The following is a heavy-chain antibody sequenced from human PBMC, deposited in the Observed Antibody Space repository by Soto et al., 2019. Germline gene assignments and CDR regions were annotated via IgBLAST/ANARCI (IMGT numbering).Heavy chain of an antibody. J-gene: IGHJ3*02. CDR3: ASPIGPLSDVVVVPADRGPAAAFDI. D-gene: IGHD2-2*01. CDR2: IYYSGST. Sequence: QLQLQESGPGLVKPSETLSLTCTVSGGSISSSSYYWGWIRPPPGPGLEWIGSIYYSGSTYYNPPLKGRVTIIVDTSEYQFAMKVTSGTAGDTSVYYFASPIGPLSDVVVVPADRGPAAAFDIWGGETMVTVSS. V-gene: IGHV4-39*01. CDR1: GGSISSSSYY.